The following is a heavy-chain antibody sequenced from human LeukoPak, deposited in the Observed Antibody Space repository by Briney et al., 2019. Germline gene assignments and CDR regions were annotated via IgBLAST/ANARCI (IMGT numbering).Heavy chain of an antibody. CDR3: AKDRSCTNDICQGDFDY. CDR2: MSGSGGST. D-gene: IGHD2-8*01. V-gene: IGHV3-23*01. J-gene: IGHJ4*02. CDR1: GFTFSSYT. Sequence: PVGSLRLSCAASGFTFSSYTMTWVRQAPGKGLEWVSSMSGSGGSTYCADSVKGRFTIFRDNSKNTLYRQMNSLTAEGTALYYSAKDRSCTNDICQGDFDYWGQGPLVSV.